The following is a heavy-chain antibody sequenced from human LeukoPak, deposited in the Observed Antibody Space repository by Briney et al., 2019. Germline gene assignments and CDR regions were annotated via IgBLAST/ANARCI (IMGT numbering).Heavy chain of an antibody. CDR1: GGTFSSYA. D-gene: IGHD3-3*01. CDR3: ARYDFWSGYDYYFDY. CDR2: IIPILGIA. V-gene: IGHV1-69*04. J-gene: IGHJ4*02. Sequence: SVKVSCKASGGTFSSYAISWVRQAPGQGLEWMGRIIPILGIANYAQKFQGRVTITADKSTSTAYMELRSLRSDDTAVYYCARYDFWSGYDYYFDYWGQGTLVTVSS.